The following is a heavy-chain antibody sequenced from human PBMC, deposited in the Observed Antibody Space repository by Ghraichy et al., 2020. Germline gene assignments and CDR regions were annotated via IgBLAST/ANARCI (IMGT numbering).Heavy chain of an antibody. CDR3: AKASGSGTYYDPLSHFSGMDV. D-gene: IGHD3-10*01. J-gene: IGHJ6*02. V-gene: IGHV3-23*01. Sequence: GESLNISCAASGFTFSGFAMSWVRQAPGKGLEWVSSISAGGSTYYADSVKGRFTISRDISKNTLYLYMNSLRADDTAVYYCAKASGSGTYYDPLSHFSGMDVWGQGSTVTVSS. CDR1: GFTFSGFA. CDR2: ISAGGST.